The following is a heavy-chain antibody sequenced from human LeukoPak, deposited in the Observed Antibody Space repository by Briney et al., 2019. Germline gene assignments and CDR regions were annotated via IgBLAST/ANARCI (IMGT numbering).Heavy chain of an antibody. Sequence: PSETLSLTCAVYGGSFSGYYWGWIRQPPGKGLEWIGEINHSGSTNYNPSLKSRVTISVDTSKNQFSLKLSSVTAADTAVYYCARGGDYYDSSGYYYDYWGQGTLVTVSS. J-gene: IGHJ4*02. D-gene: IGHD3-22*01. CDR3: ARGGDYYDSSGYYYDY. V-gene: IGHV4-34*01. CDR1: GGSFSGYY. CDR2: INHSGST.